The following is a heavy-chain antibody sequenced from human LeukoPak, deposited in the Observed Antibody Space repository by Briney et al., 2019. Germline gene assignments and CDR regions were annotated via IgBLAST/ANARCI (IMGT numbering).Heavy chain of an antibody. J-gene: IGHJ4*02. V-gene: IGHV5-51*01. D-gene: IGHD6-19*01. CDR2: IYPGDSDT. CDR3: ARLQYSSGWPDF. Sequence: MGIIYPGDSDTRYSPSFQGQVTISADKSISTAYLQWSSLKASDTAMYYCARLQYSSGWPDFWGQGTLVTVSS.